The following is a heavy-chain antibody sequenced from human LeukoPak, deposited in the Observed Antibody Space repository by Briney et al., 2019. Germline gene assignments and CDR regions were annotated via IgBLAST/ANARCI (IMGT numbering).Heavy chain of an antibody. V-gene: IGHV4-59*06. D-gene: IGHD2-15*01. Sequence: SETLSLTCTVSGGSISSSYWSWIRQHPGKGLEWIGYIYYSGSTYYNPSLKSRVTISVDTSKNQFSLKLSSVTAADTAVYYCARTVTDIVVVVAAIYFDYWGQGTLVTVSS. J-gene: IGHJ4*02. CDR3: ARTVTDIVVVVAAIYFDY. CDR2: IYYSGST. CDR1: GGSISSSY.